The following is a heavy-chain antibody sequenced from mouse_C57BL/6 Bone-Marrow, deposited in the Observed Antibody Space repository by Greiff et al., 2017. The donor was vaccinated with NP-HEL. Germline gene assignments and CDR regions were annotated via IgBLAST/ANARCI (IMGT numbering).Heavy chain of an antibody. Sequence: QVQLKQPGTELVKPGASVKLSCKASGYTFTSYWMHWVKQRPGQGLEWIGNINPSNGGTNYNEKFKGKAKLTAVTSASTAYMELSSLTNEDSAVYYCTRDLSYYYAMDYWGQGTSVTVSS. CDR2: INPSNGGT. CDR1: GYTFTSYW. V-gene: IGHV1-53*01. J-gene: IGHJ4*01. CDR3: TRDLSYYYAMDY. D-gene: IGHD6-1*01.